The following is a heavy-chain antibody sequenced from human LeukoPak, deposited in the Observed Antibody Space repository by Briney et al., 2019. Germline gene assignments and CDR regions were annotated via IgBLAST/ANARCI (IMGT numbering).Heavy chain of an antibody. CDR2: ISGSGGST. Sequence: PGGSLRLSCAASGFTFSSYGMSWVRQAPGKGLEWVSAISGSGGSTYYADSVKGRFTISRGNSKNTLYLQMNSLRAEDTAVYYCAKRGSRYCSSTSCYDGYWGQGTLVTVSS. J-gene: IGHJ4*02. V-gene: IGHV3-23*01. CDR1: GFTFSSYG. CDR3: AKRGSRYCSSTSCYDGY. D-gene: IGHD2-2*01.